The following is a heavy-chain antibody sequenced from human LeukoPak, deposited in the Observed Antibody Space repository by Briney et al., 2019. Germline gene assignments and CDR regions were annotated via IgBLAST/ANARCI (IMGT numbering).Heavy chain of an antibody. V-gene: IGHV4-39*07. J-gene: IGHJ4*02. Sequence: PSETLSLTCTVSDGSISSSSYYWGWIRQPPGKGLEWIGSIYYSGSTYYNPSLKSRVTISVDTSKNQFSLKLNSVTAADTAVYYCARIVVRGAPVGYWGQGILVTVSS. CDR3: ARIVVRGAPVGY. D-gene: IGHD3-10*01. CDR2: IYYSGST. CDR1: DGSISSSSYY.